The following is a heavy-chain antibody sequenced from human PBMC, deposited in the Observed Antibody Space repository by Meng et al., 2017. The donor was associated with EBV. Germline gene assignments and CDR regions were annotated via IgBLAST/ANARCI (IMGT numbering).Heavy chain of an antibody. CDR2: IIPLFHTT. CDR3: ASAEHYGDYVFEY. D-gene: IGHD4-17*01. CDR1: GGQNNSFA. V-gene: IGHV1-69*01. J-gene: IGHJ4*02. Sequence: QRQPKHPGAAIEQPRSSLNTSRKTSGGQNNSFAISWERQAPGQGLEWMGGIIPLFHTTNYAQKFQGRLHIIADESSATTYMELSSLRSEDTAIYYCASAEHYGDYVFEYWGQGTLVTVSS.